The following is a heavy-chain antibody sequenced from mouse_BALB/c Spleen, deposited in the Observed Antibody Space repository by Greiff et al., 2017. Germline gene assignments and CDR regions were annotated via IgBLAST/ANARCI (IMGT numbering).Heavy chain of an antibody. Sequence: VQLQQSGPELVKPGASVKMSCKASGYTFTSYVMHWVKQKPGQGLEWIGYINPYNDGTKYNEKFKGKATLTSDKSSSTAYMELSSLTSEDSAVYYCARGLRRPYYAMDYWGQGTSVTVSS. CDR2: INPYNDGT. CDR3: ARGLRRPYYAMDY. J-gene: IGHJ4*01. D-gene: IGHD2-4*01. V-gene: IGHV1-14*01. CDR1: GYTFTSYV.